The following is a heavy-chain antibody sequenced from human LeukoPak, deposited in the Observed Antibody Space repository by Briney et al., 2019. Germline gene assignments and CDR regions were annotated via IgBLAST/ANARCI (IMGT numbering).Heavy chain of an antibody. J-gene: IGHJ3*02. Sequence: GESLKISCKGSGYSFTSYWIGWVRQMPGKGLEWMGIIYPGDSDTRYSPSFQGQVTISADKSIRTAYLQWSSLKASDTAMYYCARPRDSSSWYDAFDIWGQGTMVTVSS. CDR1: GYSFTSYW. CDR2: IYPGDSDT. V-gene: IGHV5-51*01. CDR3: ARPRDSSSWYDAFDI. D-gene: IGHD6-13*01.